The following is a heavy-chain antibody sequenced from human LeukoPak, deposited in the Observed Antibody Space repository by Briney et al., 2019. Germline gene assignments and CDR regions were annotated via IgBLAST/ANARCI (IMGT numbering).Heavy chain of an antibody. CDR1: GFTFSSYA. J-gene: IGHJ4*02. V-gene: IGHV3-30*01. CDR3: ARDSTYYYGSGSSGPHYFDS. CDR2: ISYDGSNT. Sequence: GTSLRLSCAASGFTFSSYAMHWVRQAPGKGLEWVAAISYDGSNTYYADSVKGRFTISRDNPKNSLYLQLNSLRAADSAVYYCARDSTYYYGSGSSGPHYFDSWGQGTLVTVSS. D-gene: IGHD3-10*01.